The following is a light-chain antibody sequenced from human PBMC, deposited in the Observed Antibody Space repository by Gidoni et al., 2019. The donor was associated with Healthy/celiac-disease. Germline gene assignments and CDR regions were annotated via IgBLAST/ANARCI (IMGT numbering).Light chain of an antibody. CDR3: QQRSNWPIT. V-gene: IGKV3-11*01. CDR1: QSVSSY. CDR2: DAS. Sequence: EIVLTQSPATLSLSPGERATLPCRASQSVSSYLAWYQQKPGQAPRLLIYDASNRATGIPARFSGSGSGTDFTLTISSLKPEDFAVYYCQQRSNWPITFGQGTRLEIK. J-gene: IGKJ5*01.